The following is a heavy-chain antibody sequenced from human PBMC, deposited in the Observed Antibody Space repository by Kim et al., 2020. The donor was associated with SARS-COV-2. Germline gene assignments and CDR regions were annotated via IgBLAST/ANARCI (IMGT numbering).Heavy chain of an antibody. CDR3: ARDLSGSDDR. V-gene: IGHV3-74*01. Sequence: GGSLRLSCAASGFTFSKYWMHWVRQVPGEGLVWVSRSNEDGSITNYADSVRGRFTISRDNARSTLYLQMNSLGAEDTALYYCARDLSGSDDRWGQGTLVTVSS. D-gene: IGHD5-12*01. J-gene: IGHJ5*02. CDR1: GFTFSKYW. CDR2: SNEDGSIT.